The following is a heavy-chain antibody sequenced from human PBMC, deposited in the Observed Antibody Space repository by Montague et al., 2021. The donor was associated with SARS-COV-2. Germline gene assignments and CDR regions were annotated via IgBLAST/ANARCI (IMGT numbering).Heavy chain of an antibody. V-gene: IGHV2-70*11. Sequence: PALVKPTQTLTLTCTFSGFSLSTSGMCVSWIRQPPGKALEWLARIDWDDDKYYSTSLKTRLTISKDTSKNQVVLTMTNMDPVDTATYYCARIYYGILGCYYYGIDVWGQGTTVTVSS. J-gene: IGHJ6*02. CDR3: ARIYYGILGCYYYGIDV. CDR1: GFSLSTSGMC. CDR2: IDWDDDK. D-gene: IGHD3-10*01.